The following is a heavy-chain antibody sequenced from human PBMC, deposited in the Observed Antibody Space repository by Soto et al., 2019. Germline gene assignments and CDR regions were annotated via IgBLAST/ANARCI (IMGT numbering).Heavy chain of an antibody. CDR3: ARLFGGDTAMVTPYYFDY. Sequence: GASVKVSCKASGYTFTSYAMHWVRQAPGQRLEWMGGINAGNGNTKYSQKFQGRVTITRDKSASTAYMELSSLRSEDTAVYYCARLFGGDTAMVTPYYFDYWGQGTLVTVSS. CDR2: INAGNGNT. D-gene: IGHD5-18*01. V-gene: IGHV1-3*01. CDR1: GYTFTSYA. J-gene: IGHJ4*02.